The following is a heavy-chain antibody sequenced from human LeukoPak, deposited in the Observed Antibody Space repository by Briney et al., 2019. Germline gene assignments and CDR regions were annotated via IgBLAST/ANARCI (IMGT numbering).Heavy chain of an antibody. V-gene: IGHV4-39*07. CDR1: GGSISSSSYS. J-gene: IGHJ5*02. Sequence: SETLSLTCTVSGGSISSSSYSWGWIRQPPGKGLEWIGEINHSGSTNYNPSLKSRVTISVDTSKNQFSLKLSSVTAADTAVYYCARSHWEGAIDNWFDPWGQGTLVTVSS. CDR3: ARSHWEGAIDNWFDP. D-gene: IGHD1-26*01. CDR2: INHSGST.